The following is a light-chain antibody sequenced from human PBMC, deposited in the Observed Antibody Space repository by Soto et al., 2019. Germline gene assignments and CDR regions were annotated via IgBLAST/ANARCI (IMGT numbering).Light chain of an antibody. V-gene: IGKV3-20*01. CDR3: QQYASSVVYT. CDR2: GAS. Sequence: IVLTQSPGTLSLSPGETATLSCRASQSLTTRYLAWYQQKPGQAPRLLIYGASNRATGTPDRFSGSGSGTDFPLTISSLEPEDFAVYFCQQYASSVVYTFGQGTKPEIK. CDR1: QSLTTRY. J-gene: IGKJ2*01.